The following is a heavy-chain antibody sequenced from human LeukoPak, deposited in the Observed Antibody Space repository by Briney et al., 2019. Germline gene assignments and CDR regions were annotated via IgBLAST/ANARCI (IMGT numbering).Heavy chain of an antibody. D-gene: IGHD6-19*01. V-gene: IGHV3-23*01. Sequence: GGSLRLSCAASGFTFSSYAMSWVRQAPGKGLEWVSAISGSGGSTYYADSVKGRFTISRDNSKNTLYLQMNSLRAEDTAVYYCAKVGIEQWLSQGQFFDYWGQGTLVTVSS. J-gene: IGHJ4*02. CDR3: AKVGIEQWLSQGQFFDY. CDR2: ISGSGGST. CDR1: GFTFSSYA.